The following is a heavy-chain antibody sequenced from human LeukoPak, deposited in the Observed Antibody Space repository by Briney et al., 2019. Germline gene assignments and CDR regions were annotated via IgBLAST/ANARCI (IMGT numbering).Heavy chain of an antibody. D-gene: IGHD5-24*01. V-gene: IGHV4-59*01. CDR1: GGSISSYY. Sequence: SETLSLTCTVSGGSISSYYWSCIRQPPGKGLEWIGYIYYSGSTNYSPSLKSRVTVSVDTSKNQFSLRLSSVTAADTAVYYCAGYKRIPLDYWGQGTLVTVSS. CDR3: AGYKRIPLDY. CDR2: IYYSGST. J-gene: IGHJ4*02.